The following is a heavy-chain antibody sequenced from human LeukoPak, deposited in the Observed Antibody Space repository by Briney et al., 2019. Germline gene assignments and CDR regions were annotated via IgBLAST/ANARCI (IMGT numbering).Heavy chain of an antibody. CDR2: ISRSSNTI. CDR3: AREYCSVGSCYLDY. Sequence: GGSLRLSCAASGFTFSSYAMNWVRQAPGKGLEWVSYISRSSNTIYYADSVKGRFTSSRDNAKNSLYLQMNSLRDEDTAVYYCAREYCSVGSCYLDYWGQGTLVTVSS. J-gene: IGHJ4*02. CDR1: GFTFSSYA. V-gene: IGHV3-48*02. D-gene: IGHD2-15*01.